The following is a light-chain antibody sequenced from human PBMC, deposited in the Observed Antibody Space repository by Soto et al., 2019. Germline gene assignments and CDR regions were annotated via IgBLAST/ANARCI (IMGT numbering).Light chain of an antibody. CDR2: DVS. CDR3: SSYTSSSTYV. V-gene: IGLV2-18*02. CDR1: SSDVGGSNG. Sequence: QSVLTQPPSVSGSPGQSVAISCTGTSSDVGGSNGVSWYQQPPGTAPKLIIYDVSNRPSGVPDRFSGSKSGNTASLIISGLQDEDEGDYYCSSYTSSSTYVFGTGTKLTVL. J-gene: IGLJ1*01.